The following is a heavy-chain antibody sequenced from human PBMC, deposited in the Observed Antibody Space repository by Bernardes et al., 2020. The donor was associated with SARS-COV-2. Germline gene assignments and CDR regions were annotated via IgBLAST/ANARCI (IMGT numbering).Heavy chain of an antibody. CDR2: FDPEDGET. CDR1: GYTLAELS. Sequence: AQVKVGWEVSGYTLAELSMHWVRQAPGKGLEWMGGFDPEDGETIYAQKFQGRVTMTEDTSTDTAYMELSSLRSEDTAVYYCATDQRYYDILTGRTYYYGMDVWGQGTTVTVSS. D-gene: IGHD3-9*01. CDR3: ATDQRYYDILTGRTYYYGMDV. V-gene: IGHV1-24*01. J-gene: IGHJ6*02.